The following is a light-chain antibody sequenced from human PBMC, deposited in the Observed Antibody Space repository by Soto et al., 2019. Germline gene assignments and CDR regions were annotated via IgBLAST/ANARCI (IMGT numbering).Light chain of an antibody. CDR3: QVWDASNDLHIL. J-gene: IGLJ7*01. CDR2: DDS. CDR1: NIGSKS. Sequence: SYELTQPPSVSVAPGQTARITCGGKNIGSKSVHWYQQKSGQAHVLAVYDDSDRPSGIPERFSGSNSGNTATLTISRVEAGDEADYYCQVWDASNDLHILFGGGTQLTVL. V-gene: IGLV3-21*02.